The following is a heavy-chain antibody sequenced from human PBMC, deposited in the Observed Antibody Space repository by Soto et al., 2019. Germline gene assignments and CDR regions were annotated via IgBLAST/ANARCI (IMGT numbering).Heavy chain of an antibody. J-gene: IGHJ4*02. CDR2: ISGNGDST. D-gene: IGHD3-16*01. CDR1: GFTFSRYG. V-gene: IGHV3-23*01. Sequence: EVQLLESGGVLVQPGGSLRLSCAASGFTFSRYGMGWVRQAPGKGLEWVSAISGNGDSTYYADSVKGRVTISRDNSNHTLYLQMISLRAEDTAVYYCAKELGARRPCDYWGQGTLVTVSS. CDR3: AKELGARRPCDY.